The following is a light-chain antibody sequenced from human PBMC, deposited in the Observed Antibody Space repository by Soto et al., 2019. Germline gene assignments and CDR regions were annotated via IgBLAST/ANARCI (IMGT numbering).Light chain of an antibody. CDR1: SSDVGDYNY. J-gene: IGLJ2*01. CDR3: TSYSSGSSLVI. Sequence: QSALTQPASVSGSPGQSITISCTGSSSDVGDYNYVSWYRQHPGNAPKLIIYEVTSRPSGISNRFSGSKSGNTASLTISGLQTEDEGYYYCTSYSSGSSLVIFGGGTKVTVL. V-gene: IGLV2-14*03. CDR2: EVT.